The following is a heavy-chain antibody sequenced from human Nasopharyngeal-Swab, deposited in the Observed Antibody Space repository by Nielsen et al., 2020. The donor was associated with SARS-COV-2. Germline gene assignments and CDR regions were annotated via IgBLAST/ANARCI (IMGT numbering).Heavy chain of an antibody. CDR3: ARLVTGTRPPDYFDN. CDR1: GFTFSSYW. CDR2: IKQDGNQK. J-gene: IGHJ4*02. D-gene: IGHD4-11*01. Sequence: GESLKISCAASGFTFSSYWMYWVRQAPGKGLEWVANIKQDGNQKDYMDSVRGRFTISRDNAKNSLYLQMSSLRVDDTAVYYCARLVTGTRPPDYFDNWGQGTQVTVFS. V-gene: IGHV3-7*03.